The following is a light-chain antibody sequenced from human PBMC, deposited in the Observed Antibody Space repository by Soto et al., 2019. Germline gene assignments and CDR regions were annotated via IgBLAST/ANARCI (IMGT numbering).Light chain of an antibody. Sequence: QSVLTQPASVSGSPGQSITISCTGTSSDVGGHNYVSWYQQHPGKAPKLMIYEVSNRPSGVSNRFSGSKSGNTASLTISGLQAEDEADYYCSSYTITSTLVFGGGTKLTDL. V-gene: IGLV2-14*01. CDR1: SSDVGGHNY. CDR3: SSYTITSTLV. J-gene: IGLJ2*01. CDR2: EVS.